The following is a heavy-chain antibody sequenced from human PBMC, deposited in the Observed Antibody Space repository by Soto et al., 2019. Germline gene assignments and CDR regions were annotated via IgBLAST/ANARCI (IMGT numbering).Heavy chain of an antibody. J-gene: IGHJ4*02. Sequence: GASVKVSCKASGYSFATYGFSWVRQAPGRGLECVGWISAHNGDTHYSQKFQGRVTLTTDTSTNTGYMELRSLTSDDTAVYFCATEPIYYNDGSGYYPLGHWGQGTLVTVSS. CDR1: GYSFATYG. D-gene: IGHD3-22*01. V-gene: IGHV1-18*04. CDR2: ISAHNGDT. CDR3: ATEPIYYNDGSGYYPLGH.